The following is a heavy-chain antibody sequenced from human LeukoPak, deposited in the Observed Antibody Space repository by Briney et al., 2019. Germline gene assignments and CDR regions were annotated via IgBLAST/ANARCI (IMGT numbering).Heavy chain of an antibody. CDR1: GGSISSGGYY. V-gene: IGHV4-30-2*01. Sequence: PSQTLSLTCTVSGGSISSGGYYWSWIRQPPGKGLEWIGYIYHSGSTYYNPSLKSRVTISVDRSKNQFSLKLSSVTAADTAVHYCARGHSSSNAFDIWGQGTMVTVSS. CDR3: ARGHSSSNAFDI. CDR2: IYHSGST. D-gene: IGHD6-6*01. J-gene: IGHJ3*02.